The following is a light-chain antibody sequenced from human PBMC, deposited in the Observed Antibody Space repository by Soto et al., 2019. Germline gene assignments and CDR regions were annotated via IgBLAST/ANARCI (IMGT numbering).Light chain of an antibody. CDR3: QQYGSSPT. CDR2: DAS. CDR1: QSLSSGY. V-gene: IGKV3-20*01. Sequence: EIVLTHSPGTLSLSPWEIVTLSCRASQSLSSGYLAWYQQKFGQAPRLLIYDASRRATGIPERFSGSGSGTDFTLTINRLEPEDFALYYCQQYGSSPTFGLATKVDIK. J-gene: IGKJ1*01.